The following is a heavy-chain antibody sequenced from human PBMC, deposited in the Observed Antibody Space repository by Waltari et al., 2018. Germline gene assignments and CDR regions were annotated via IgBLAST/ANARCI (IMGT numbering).Heavy chain of an antibody. CDR3: ARVKGYSSNWYYFDY. V-gene: IGHV1-3*01. J-gene: IGHJ4*02. Sequence: VQLVQSGAEVKRPGASLKVSFKASGSTFTCYAMHWVRQVPGQGLDWMGWINAGSGDTKYSQKFQARVTITRDTSASTAYMELSSLTSEDTAVYYCARVKGYSSNWYYFDYWGQGTLVTVSA. D-gene: IGHD6-13*01. CDR1: GSTFTCYA. CDR2: INAGSGDT.